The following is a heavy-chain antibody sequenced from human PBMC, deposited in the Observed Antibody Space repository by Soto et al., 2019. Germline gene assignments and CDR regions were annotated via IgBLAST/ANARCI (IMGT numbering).Heavy chain of an antibody. V-gene: IGHV5-51*01. CDR3: ASPYYYVSGCYTQDAFDI. J-gene: IGHJ3*02. CDR1: GYSFTSYW. Sequence: GESLKISCKGSGYSFTSYWIGWVRQMPGKGLEWMGIIYPGDSDTRYSPSFQGQVTISADKSISTAYLQWSSLKASDTAMYYCASPYYYVSGCYTQDAFDIWGPGTMVTVSS. CDR2: IYPGDSDT. D-gene: IGHD3-10*01.